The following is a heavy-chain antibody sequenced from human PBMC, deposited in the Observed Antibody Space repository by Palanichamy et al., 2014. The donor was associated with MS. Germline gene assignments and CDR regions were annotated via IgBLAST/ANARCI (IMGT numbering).Heavy chain of an antibody. Sequence: QLQLQESGPGLVKPSETLSLTCTVSGGSIRSTTYYWGWIRQPPGKGLEWIGSISYRGSTYYNPSLKSRVTISVDTSKNQFSLKLNSVIAADTAVYYCARPLRGVATLDSWGQGTLVTVSS. J-gene: IGHJ4*02. CDR1: GGSIRSTTYY. CDR3: ARPLRGVATLDS. CDR2: ISYRGST. V-gene: IGHV4-39*01. D-gene: IGHD6-13*01.